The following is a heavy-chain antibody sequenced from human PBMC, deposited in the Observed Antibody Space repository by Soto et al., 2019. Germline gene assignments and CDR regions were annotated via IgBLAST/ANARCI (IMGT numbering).Heavy chain of an antibody. J-gene: IGHJ4*02. V-gene: IGHV2-5*02. Sequence: QITLNESGPPLVKPTQTLTLTCTFSGFSLTTSGVGVGWIRQSPGKAPEWLALIYWDDDKRYSPSLKSRLTITKDTSKNQAVLTMANLDPADTATYYCAHRVLRTVFGLVTTTAIYFDFWGQGTPVAVSS. CDR1: GFSLTTSGVG. CDR2: IYWDDDK. CDR3: AHRVLRTVFGLVTTTAIYFDF. D-gene: IGHD3-3*01.